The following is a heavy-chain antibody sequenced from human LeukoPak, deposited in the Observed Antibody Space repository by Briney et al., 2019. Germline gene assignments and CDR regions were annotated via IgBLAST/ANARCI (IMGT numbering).Heavy chain of an antibody. CDR2: IYYSGST. V-gene: IGHV4-59*08. J-gene: IGHJ4*02. Sequence: SETLSLTCTVSGGSISSYYWSWIRQPPGKGLEWIGYIYYSGSTNYNPSLKSRVTISVDTSKNQFSLKLSSVTAADTAVYYCARGIAARPPDYFDYWGQGTLVTVSS. CDR3: ARGIAARPPDYFDY. CDR1: GGSISSYY. D-gene: IGHD6-6*01.